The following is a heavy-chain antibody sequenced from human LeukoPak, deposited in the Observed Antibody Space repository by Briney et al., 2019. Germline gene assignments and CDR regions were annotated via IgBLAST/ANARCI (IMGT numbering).Heavy chain of an antibody. CDR2: IYYSGGT. D-gene: IGHD2-15*01. Sequence: SETLSLTCTVSGGSISSYYWSWIRQPPGKGLEWIGYIYYSGGTNYNPSLKSRVTISVDTSKNQFSLKLSSVTAADTAVYYCARIVVVVAAPSRYNWFDPWGQGTLVTVSS. CDR3: ARIVVVVAAPSRYNWFDP. CDR1: GGSISSYY. V-gene: IGHV4-59*08. J-gene: IGHJ5*02.